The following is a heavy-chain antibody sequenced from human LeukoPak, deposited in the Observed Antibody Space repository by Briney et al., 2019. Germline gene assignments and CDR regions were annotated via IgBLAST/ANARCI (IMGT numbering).Heavy chain of an antibody. CDR2: ISSSSSYI. CDR1: GFTFSSYS. D-gene: IGHD1-26*01. CDR3: ARDKGFFGGSYYAVGY. V-gene: IGHV3-21*01. J-gene: IGHJ4*02. Sequence: GGSLRLSCAASGFTFSSYSMNWVRQAPGKGLEWVSSISSSSSYIYYADSVKGRFTISRDNAKNSLYLQMNSLRAEDTAVYYCARDKGFFGGSYYAVGYWGQGTLVTVSS.